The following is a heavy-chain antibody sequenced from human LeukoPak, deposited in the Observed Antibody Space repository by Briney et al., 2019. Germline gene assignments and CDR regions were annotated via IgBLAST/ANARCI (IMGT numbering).Heavy chain of an antibody. CDR3: ARYDYGDYDYYGMDV. D-gene: IGHD4-17*01. Sequence: SETLSLTCTVSGGSISSYYWSWIRQPPGKGLEWIGYIYYSGSTNYNPSLKSRVTISVDTSRNQFSPKLSSVTAADTAVYYCARYDYGDYDYYGMDVWGQGTTVTVSS. J-gene: IGHJ6*02. CDR1: GGSISSYY. CDR2: IYYSGST. V-gene: IGHV4-59*01.